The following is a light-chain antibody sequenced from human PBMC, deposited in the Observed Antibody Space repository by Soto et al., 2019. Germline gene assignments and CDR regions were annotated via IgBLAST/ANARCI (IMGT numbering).Light chain of an antibody. Sequence: QLVLTQPPSASASLGASVKLTCTLSSGHNSYAIAWHQQQPEKGPRYLMKLNSDGSHSKGDGIPDRFSGSSSGAERYLTISSLQAEDEADYYCKTWRTDSRVFGGGTKLTVL. CDR2: LNSDGSH. V-gene: IGLV4-69*01. J-gene: IGLJ3*02. CDR3: KTWRTDSRV. CDR1: SGHNSYA.